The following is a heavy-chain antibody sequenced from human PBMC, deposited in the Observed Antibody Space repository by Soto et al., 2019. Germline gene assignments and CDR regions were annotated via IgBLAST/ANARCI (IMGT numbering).Heavy chain of an antibody. Sequence: GGSLRLSCAASGFTFSSYWMHWVRQAPGKGLEWVAVISHAGSNKYYADSVKGRFIISRDISQNTLYLQMNILRAEDTAVYYCHGYGYWGQGTLVTVSS. CDR1: GFTFSSYW. V-gene: IGHV3-30*03. D-gene: IGHD5-12*01. CDR3: HGYGY. J-gene: IGHJ4*02. CDR2: ISHAGSNK.